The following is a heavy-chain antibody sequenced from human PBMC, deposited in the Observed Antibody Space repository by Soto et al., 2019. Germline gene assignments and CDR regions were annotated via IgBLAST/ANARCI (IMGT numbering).Heavy chain of an antibody. Sequence: PSETVSLTCAVSGGSISSSNWWSWVRQPPGKGLEWIGEIYHSGSTNYNPSLKSRVTISVDKSKNQFSLKLSSVTAADTAVYYCARGGDIVVVPAVDAFDIWGQGTMVTVSS. J-gene: IGHJ3*02. D-gene: IGHD2-2*01. CDR1: GGSISSSNW. CDR3: ARGGDIVVVPAVDAFDI. CDR2: IYHSGST. V-gene: IGHV4-4*02.